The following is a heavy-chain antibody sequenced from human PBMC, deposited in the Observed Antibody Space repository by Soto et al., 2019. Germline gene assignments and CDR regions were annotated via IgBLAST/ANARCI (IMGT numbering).Heavy chain of an antibody. CDR1: GFTFSSYA. Sequence: QVQLVESGGGVVQPGRSLRLSCAASGFTFSSYAMHWVRQAPGKGLEWVAVISYDGSNKYYADSVKGRFTISRDNSKNTLYLQMNSLRAEYTAVYYCARDSGMIVVVHFDYWGQGTLVTVSS. CDR2: ISYDGSNK. CDR3: ARDSGMIVVVHFDY. V-gene: IGHV3-30-3*01. D-gene: IGHD3-22*01. J-gene: IGHJ4*02.